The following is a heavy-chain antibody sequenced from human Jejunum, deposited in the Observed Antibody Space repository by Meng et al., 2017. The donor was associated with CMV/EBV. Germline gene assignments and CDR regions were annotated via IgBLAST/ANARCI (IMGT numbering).Heavy chain of an antibody. V-gene: IGHV4-30-4*01. CDR1: GGSMSSGNYY. CDR3: ARASYGSGSPLGESWFDP. Sequence: VTLRGSGPGLVEPSQTLALTCTVSGGSMSSGNYYWSWIRQPPGKGLEWIGYIHSSGSTYYNPSLRSRLTISVDTSKNQFSLKLSSVTAADTAVYYCARASYGSGSPLGESWFDPWGQGTLVTVSS. CDR2: IHSSGST. J-gene: IGHJ5*02. D-gene: IGHD3-10*01.